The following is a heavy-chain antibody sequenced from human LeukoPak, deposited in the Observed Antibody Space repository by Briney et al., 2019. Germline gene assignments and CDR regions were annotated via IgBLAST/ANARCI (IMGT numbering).Heavy chain of an antibody. CDR1: GYTFTSYG. V-gene: IGHV1-18*01. J-gene: IGHJ4*02. CDR2: ISAYNGNT. CDR3: AREVHPAEYSSSWCDY. Sequence: GASVKVSCKASGYTFTSYGISWVRQAPGQGLEWMGWISAYNGNTNYAQKLQGRVTMTTDTSMSTAYMELRSLRSDDTAVYYCAREVHPAEYSSSWCDYWGQGTLVTVSS. D-gene: IGHD6-13*01.